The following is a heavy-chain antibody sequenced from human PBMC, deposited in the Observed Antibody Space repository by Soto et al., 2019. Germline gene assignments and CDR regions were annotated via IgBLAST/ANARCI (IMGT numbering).Heavy chain of an antibody. D-gene: IGHD5-18*01. CDR1: GGSISSGGYY. CDR3: ARGIGYSYGQPSECDY. J-gene: IGHJ4*02. Sequence: QVQLQESGPGLVKPSQTLSLTCTVSGGSISSGGYYWNWIRQHPGKGLEWIGYISYTGSTYYNPSLKSRVTISVYTSKNKFSLKLSSVTAADTAVYYCARGIGYSYGQPSECDYWGQGTLVTGSS. CDR2: ISYTGST. V-gene: IGHV4-31*03.